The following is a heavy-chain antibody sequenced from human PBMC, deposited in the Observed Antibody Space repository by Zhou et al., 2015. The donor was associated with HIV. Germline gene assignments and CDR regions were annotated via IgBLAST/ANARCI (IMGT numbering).Heavy chain of an antibody. V-gene: IGHV1-69*01. J-gene: IGHJ5*02. CDR2: IIPVFGTA. D-gene: IGHD2-15*01. CDR1: GGIFSTYT. CDR3: ARDCSGGSCWNWFDP. Sequence: QVQLVQSGAEVKEPGSSVKVSCKASGGIFSTYTVAWVRQAPGQGLEWMGGIIPVFGTAIYAQKFQPRVNITADASTTTAYMQLSGLTSEDTALYYCARDCSGGSCWNWFDPWGQGTLVTVSS.